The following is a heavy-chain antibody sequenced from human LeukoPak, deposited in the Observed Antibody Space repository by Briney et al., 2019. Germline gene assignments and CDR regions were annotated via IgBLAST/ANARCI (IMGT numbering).Heavy chain of an antibody. D-gene: IGHD3-10*01. Sequence: ASVKVSCKASGYTFSSYGISWVRQAPGQGLEWMGWISAYNGNTNYRQKLQGRVTMTTDTFTGTAYMDLRSLRSDDTAIYCCARDSPDGSGTYYNDSPDYWGQGTLVTVSS. CDR2: ISAYNGNT. J-gene: IGHJ4*02. CDR1: GYTFSSYG. CDR3: ARDSPDGSGTYYNDSPDY. V-gene: IGHV1-18*01.